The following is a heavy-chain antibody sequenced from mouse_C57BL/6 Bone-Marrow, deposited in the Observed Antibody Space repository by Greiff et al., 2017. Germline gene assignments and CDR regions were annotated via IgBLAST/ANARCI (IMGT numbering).Heavy chain of an antibody. CDR2: INPSTGGT. V-gene: IGHV1-42*01. J-gene: IGHJ3*01. Sequence: EVQLQQSGPELVKPGASVKISCKASGYSFTGYYMNWVKQSPEKSLEWIGEINPSTGGTTYNQKFKAKATLTVDKSSSTAYMQRKSLTSEDSAVYYCARGVRRRFAYWGQGTLVTVSA. CDR3: ARGVRRRFAY. CDR1: GYSFTGYY. D-gene: IGHD2-14*01.